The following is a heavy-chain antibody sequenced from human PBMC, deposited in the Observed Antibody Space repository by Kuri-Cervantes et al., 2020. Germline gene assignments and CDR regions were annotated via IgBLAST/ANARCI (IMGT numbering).Heavy chain of an antibody. V-gene: IGHV4-4*02. D-gene: IGHD6-6*01. J-gene: IGHJ4*02. CDR1: NGSISSNNW. CDR3: ARGPLVSGAPLKRKRFDY. Sequence: SETLSLTCVVSNGSISSNNWWSWVRQPPGKGLEWIGEIYHCGSTNDNPSLKSRVTISVDTSRNQFSLKLSSVTAADTAVYYCARGPLVSGAPLKRKRFDYWGQGTLVTVSS. CDR2: IYHCGST.